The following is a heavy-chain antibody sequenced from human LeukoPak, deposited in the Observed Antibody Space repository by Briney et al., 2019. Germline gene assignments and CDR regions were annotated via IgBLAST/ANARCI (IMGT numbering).Heavy chain of an antibody. CDR2: TYYRSKWYD. CDR3: ARDLGNTGWYTFDY. D-gene: IGHD6-19*01. Sequence: SQTLSLTCAISGDSVSSINGAWNWVRQSPSRGLEWLGRTYYRSKWYDEYAESMRGRITINPDTSMNQHSLHLLSVTPEDTAVYYCARDLGNTGWYTFDYWGQGILVTVSP. J-gene: IGHJ4*02. CDR1: GDSVSSINGA. V-gene: IGHV6-1*01.